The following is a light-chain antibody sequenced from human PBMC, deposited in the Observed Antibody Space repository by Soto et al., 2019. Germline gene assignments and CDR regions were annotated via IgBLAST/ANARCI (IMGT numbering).Light chain of an antibody. CDR1: QAIDSW. J-gene: IGKJ2*01. CDR2: TGS. Sequence: DIQMTQSQSSVSASVGDRVTITCRASQAIDSWLAWYQQKPGEAPKLLIFTGSLLHSGVPPRFSGSGSGTDFTLTISSLQPEDFATYYCLQHNTYPFTFGQGTKLEI. V-gene: IGKV1-12*01. CDR3: LQHNTYPFT.